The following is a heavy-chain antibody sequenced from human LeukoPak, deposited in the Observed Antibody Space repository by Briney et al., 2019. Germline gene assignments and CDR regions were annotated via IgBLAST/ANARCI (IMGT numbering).Heavy chain of an antibody. V-gene: IGHV3-7*01. J-gene: IGHJ4*02. CDR1: GFSFTYW. CDR2: IKQDGSEK. Sequence: QSGGSLRLSCAASGFSFTYWMSWVRQAPGKGLEWGANIKQDGSEKYYVDSVKGRFTISRDNAKNSLYLQMNSLRAEDTAVYYCARDYVWGSYRPDYLDYWGQGTLVTVSS. CDR3: ARDYVWGSYRPDYLDY. D-gene: IGHD3-16*02.